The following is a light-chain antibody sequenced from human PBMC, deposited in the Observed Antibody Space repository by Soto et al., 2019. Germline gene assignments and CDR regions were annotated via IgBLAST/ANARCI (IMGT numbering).Light chain of an antibody. CDR1: HSVNSH. V-gene: IGKV3-15*01. CDR2: GAS. Sequence: MMMTQSPATLSVSPGERVTLSCSTSHSVNSHVAWYQQKPGQAPRLLLYGASTRATGIPVRFSGSGFGTEFTLTISSLQSEDFAVYYCQQYGNSPITFGQGTRLEIK. J-gene: IGKJ5*01. CDR3: QQYGNSPIT.